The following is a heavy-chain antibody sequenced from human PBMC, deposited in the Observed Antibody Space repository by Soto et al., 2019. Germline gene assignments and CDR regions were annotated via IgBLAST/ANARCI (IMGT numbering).Heavy chain of an antibody. CDR2: ISAYNGNT. D-gene: IGHD2-2*01. Sequence: ASVKVSCKASGYTFTGYYMHWVRQAPGQGLEWMGWISAYNGNTNYAQKLQGRVTMTTDTSTSTAYMELRSLRSDDTAVYYCARGDWVYCSSTSCYAYYYYYMDVWGKGTTVTVSS. J-gene: IGHJ6*03. V-gene: IGHV1-18*04. CDR3: ARGDWVYCSSTSCYAYYYYYMDV. CDR1: GYTFTGYY.